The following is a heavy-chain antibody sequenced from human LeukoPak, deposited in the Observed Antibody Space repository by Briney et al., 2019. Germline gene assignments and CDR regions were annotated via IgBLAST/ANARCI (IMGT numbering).Heavy chain of an antibody. V-gene: IGHV1-69*04. D-gene: IGHD2-8*02. Sequence: ASVKVSCKASGGTFSSYAISWVRQAPGQGLEWMGRIIPILGIANYAQKFQGRVTITADKSTSTAYMELSSLRSEDTAVYYCARELVSEGGDAFDIWGQGTMVTVSS. CDR3: ARELVSEGGDAFDI. J-gene: IGHJ3*02. CDR1: GGTFSSYA. CDR2: IIPILGIA.